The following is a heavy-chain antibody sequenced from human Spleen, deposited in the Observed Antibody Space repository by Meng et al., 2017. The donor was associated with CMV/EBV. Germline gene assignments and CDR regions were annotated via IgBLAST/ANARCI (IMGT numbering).Heavy chain of an antibody. J-gene: IGHJ4*02. D-gene: IGHD1-26*01. V-gene: IGHV5-51*01. CDR2: IYPGDSDT. CDR1: GDSLTSYW. CDR3: ARQGEYSGSYSFDY. Sequence: GSGDSLTSYWIGWVRQMPGKGLEWMGIIYPGDSDTRYSPSFQGQVTISADKSISTAYLQWSSLKASDTAMYYCARQGEYSGSYSFDYWGQGTLVTVSS.